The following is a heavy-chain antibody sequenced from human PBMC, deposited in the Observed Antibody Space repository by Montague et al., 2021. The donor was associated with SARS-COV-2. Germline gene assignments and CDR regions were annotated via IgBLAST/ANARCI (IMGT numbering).Heavy chain of an antibody. CDR2: IFWDDDK. Sequence: PALVKPTQTLTLTCAVSGFSLTTSGVAVGWIRQPPGKALEWLALIFWDDDKRYSPSLRSRLTISKDTPKNQVVLTVTNMDPVDTATYYCVHRHPLEAGGSYHYFDYWGQGTLVTVSS. D-gene: IGHD1-26*01. CDR1: GFSLTTSGVA. V-gene: IGHV2-5*02. J-gene: IGHJ4*02. CDR3: VHRHPLEAGGSYHYFDY.